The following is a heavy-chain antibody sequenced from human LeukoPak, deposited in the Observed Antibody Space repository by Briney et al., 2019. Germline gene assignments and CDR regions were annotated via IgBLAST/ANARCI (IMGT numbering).Heavy chain of an antibody. CDR2: VSSDGPT. CDR1: GVSVTTSF. V-gene: IGHV4-59*08. J-gene: IGHJ4*02. CDR3: ARLDCVLEGCYNH. Sequence: PSETLSLTCSVSGVSVTTSFWNWIRQSPGKGLEWIGYVSSDGPTNYTPALRSRLIMSVDTAKNDISLILTSVTAADTAIYYCARLDCVLEGCYNHWGRGTLVTVSS. D-gene: IGHD2-15*01.